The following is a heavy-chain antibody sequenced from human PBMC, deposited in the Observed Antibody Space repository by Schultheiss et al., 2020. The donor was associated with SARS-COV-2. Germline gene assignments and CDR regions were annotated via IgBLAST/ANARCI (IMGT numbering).Heavy chain of an antibody. CDR2: INPNRGGT. CDR3: ARDKGRDLTGSYYYYYGMDV. V-gene: IGHV1-2*02. D-gene: IGHD3-9*01. J-gene: IGHJ6*02. Sequence: ASVKVSCKASGYTFTSYYMHWVRQAPGQGLEWMGWINPNRGGTNYAQKLQGRVTMTTDTSTSTAYMELRSLRSDDTAVYYCARDKGRDLTGSYYYYYGMDVWGQGTTVTVSS. CDR1: GYTFTSYY.